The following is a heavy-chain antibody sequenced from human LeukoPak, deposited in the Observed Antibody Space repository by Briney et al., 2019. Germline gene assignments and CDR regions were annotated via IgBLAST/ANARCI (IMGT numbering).Heavy chain of an antibody. J-gene: IGHJ4*02. Sequence: GGSLRLSCAASGFTFTDYYMSWIRQAPGKGLEWVSYITNSGTTIYYADSVKGRFTISRDNAKNSLYLQMNSLRAEDTAVYYCARDHGTGKLEQLSALDYWGQGTLVTVSS. CDR1: GFTFTDYY. D-gene: IGHD1/OR15-1a*01. CDR2: ITNSGTTI. V-gene: IGHV3-11*01. CDR3: ARDHGTGKLEQLSALDY.